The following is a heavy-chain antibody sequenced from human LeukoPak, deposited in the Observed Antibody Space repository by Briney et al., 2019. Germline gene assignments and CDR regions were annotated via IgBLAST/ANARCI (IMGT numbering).Heavy chain of an antibody. V-gene: IGHV3-11*04. Sequence: GGSLRLSCAASGFTFSDYYMSWIRQASGKGLEWVSGISGSGSITYYADSVKGRFTISRDNSKNTVYLQMNSLRAEDTAVYYCARNIPVTRWGYWGQGTLVTVSS. D-gene: IGHD2-21*01. CDR3: ARNIPVTRWGY. J-gene: IGHJ4*02. CDR1: GFTFSDYY. CDR2: ISGSGSIT.